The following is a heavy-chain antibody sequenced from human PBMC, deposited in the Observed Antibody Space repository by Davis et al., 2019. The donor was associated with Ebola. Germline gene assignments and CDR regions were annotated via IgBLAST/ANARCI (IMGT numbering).Heavy chain of an antibody. V-gene: IGHV3-30*02. Sequence: GESLKISCAASGFTFSSYAMSWVRQAPGKGLEWVAVIWYDGSNKYYADSVKGRFTISRDNSKNTLYLQMNSLRAEDTAVYYCAKDFSSGYRDYWGQGTLVTVSS. D-gene: IGHD3-22*01. J-gene: IGHJ4*02. CDR1: GFTFSSYA. CDR3: AKDFSSGYRDY. CDR2: IWYDGSNK.